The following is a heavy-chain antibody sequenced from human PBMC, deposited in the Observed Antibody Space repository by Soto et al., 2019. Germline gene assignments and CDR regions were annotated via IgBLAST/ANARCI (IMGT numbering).Heavy chain of an antibody. D-gene: IGHD2-15*01. CDR2: INHSGST. J-gene: IGHJ6*02. CDR3: ARTPRGGVVVAATPYNYYGMDV. CDR1: GGSFSGYY. V-gene: IGHV4-34*01. Sequence: SETLSLTCAVYGGSFSGYYWSWIRQPPGEGLEWIGEINHSGSTNYNPSLKSRVTISVDTSKNQFSLKLSSVTAADTAVYYCARTPRGGVVVAATPYNYYGMDVWGQGTTVTVSS.